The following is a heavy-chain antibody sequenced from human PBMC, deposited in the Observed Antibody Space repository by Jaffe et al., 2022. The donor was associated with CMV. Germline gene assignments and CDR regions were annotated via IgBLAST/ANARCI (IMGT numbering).Heavy chain of an antibody. Sequence: EVQLVESGGGLVQPGGSLRLSCAASGFTFSSYEMNWVRQAPGKGLEWVSYISSSGSTIYYADSVKGRFTISRDNAKNSLYLQMNSLRAEDTAVYYCARGLGYCSSTSCWFWFDPWGQGTLVTVSS. D-gene: IGHD2-2*01. CDR2: ISSSGSTI. V-gene: IGHV3-48*03. CDR3: ARGLGYCSSTSCWFWFDP. CDR1: GFTFSSYE. J-gene: IGHJ5*02.